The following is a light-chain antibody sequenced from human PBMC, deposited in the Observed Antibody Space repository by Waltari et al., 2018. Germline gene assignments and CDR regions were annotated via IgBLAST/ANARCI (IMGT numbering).Light chain of an antibody. CDR1: QSLVHSDGNTY. V-gene: IGKV2-30*02. CDR2: EVS. Sequence: DVVLTQSPQSLPVTLGQPASISCRSSQSLVHSDGNTYLTWLQHRPGQSPRRLIYEVSRRDSGAPDRFSGSGSGTDFTLKITRVEAEDVGVYYCMQGTHCPPWTCGQGTKVEIK. CDR3: MQGTHCPPWT. J-gene: IGKJ1*01.